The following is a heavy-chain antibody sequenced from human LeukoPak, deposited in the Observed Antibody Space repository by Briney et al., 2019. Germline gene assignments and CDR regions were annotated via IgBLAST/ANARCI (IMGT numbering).Heavy chain of an antibody. V-gene: IGHV1-2*02. CDR1: GYTFSGYY. J-gene: IGHJ4*02. Sequence: ASVKVSCKASGYTFSGYYMHWVRQAPGQGLEWMGWINSNSGGTNYAQKFQGRVTMTRDTSISTAYMELRRLRSDDTAVYYCARDSGERGSGSYLIAYWGQGTLVTVSS. CDR2: INSNSGGT. D-gene: IGHD3-10*01. CDR3: ARDSGERGSGSYLIAY.